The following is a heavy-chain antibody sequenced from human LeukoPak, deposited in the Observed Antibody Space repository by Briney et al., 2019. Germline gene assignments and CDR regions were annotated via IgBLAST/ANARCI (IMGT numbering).Heavy chain of an antibody. D-gene: IGHD2-2*01. J-gene: IGHJ6*04. V-gene: IGHV1-69*01. Sequence: WASVKVSCKASGGTFSSYAISWVRQAPGQGLEWMGGIIPIFGTANYAPKFQGRVTITADESTSTAYMELSSLRSEDTAVYYCARERYCSSTSCQTYYYYGMDVWGKGTTVTVSS. CDR3: ARERYCSSTSCQTYYYYGMDV. CDR2: IIPIFGTA. CDR1: GGTFSSYA.